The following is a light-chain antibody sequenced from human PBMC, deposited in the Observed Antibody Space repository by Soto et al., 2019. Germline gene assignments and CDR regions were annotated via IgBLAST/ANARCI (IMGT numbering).Light chain of an antibody. Sequence: DIQLTQSPSTLSASVGDRVTITCRASQNIINWLAWYQQKPGKAPKLLIYKASTLQSGVPSRFSGNGSGTEFTLTITSLQPDDSATYYCQQYNGLPTWTFGQGTKVDIK. V-gene: IGKV1-5*03. J-gene: IGKJ1*01. CDR3: QQYNGLPTWT. CDR2: KAS. CDR1: QNIINW.